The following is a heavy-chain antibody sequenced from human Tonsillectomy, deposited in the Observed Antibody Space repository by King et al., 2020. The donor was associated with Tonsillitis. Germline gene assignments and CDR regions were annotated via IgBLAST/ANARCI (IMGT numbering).Heavy chain of an antibody. J-gene: IGHJ4*02. Sequence: QLQESGPGLVKPSETLSLTCTVSGGSISSYYWSWIRQPPGKGLEWIGYIYYSGSTNYNPSLKSRVTISVDTSKNQFSLKRSSVTAADTAVYYCASTIRDVNYYDSSGYYFDYWGQGTLVTVSS. CDR1: GGSISSYY. D-gene: IGHD3-22*01. CDR2: IYYSGST. V-gene: IGHV4-59*08. CDR3: ASTIRDVNYYDSSGYYFDY.